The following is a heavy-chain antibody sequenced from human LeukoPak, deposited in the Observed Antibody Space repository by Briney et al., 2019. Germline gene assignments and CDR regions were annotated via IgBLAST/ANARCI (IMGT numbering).Heavy chain of an antibody. D-gene: IGHD2-15*01. J-gene: IGHJ4*02. V-gene: IGHV4-61*02. CDR3: GRDKEGGGSPGY. CDR2: IYTSGST. CDR1: GGSISSGSYY. Sequence: SETLSLTCTVSGGSISSGSYYWSWIRQPAGKGLEWIGRIYTSGSTNYNPSLKSRVTISVDTSKNQFSLKLSSVTAADTAVYYCGRDKEGGGSPGYGGRGPLVPVSS.